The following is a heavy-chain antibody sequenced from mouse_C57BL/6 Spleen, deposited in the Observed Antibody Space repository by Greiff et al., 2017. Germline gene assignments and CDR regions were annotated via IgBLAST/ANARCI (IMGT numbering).Heavy chain of an antibody. CDR3: AMDYYGSSYYFDY. J-gene: IGHJ2*01. V-gene: IGHV5-17*01. CDR2: ISSGSSTI. D-gene: IGHD1-1*01. CDR1: GFTFSDYG. Sequence: EVQGVESGGGLVKPGGSLKLSCAASGFTFSDYGMHWVRQAPEKGLEWVAYISSGSSTIYYADTVKGRFTIARDNATNPLFLQMTSLRSEGTAMYYCAMDYYGSSYYFDYWGQGTTLTVSS.